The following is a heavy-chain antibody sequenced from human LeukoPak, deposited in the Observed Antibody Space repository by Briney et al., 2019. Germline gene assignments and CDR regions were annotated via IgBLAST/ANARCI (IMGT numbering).Heavy chain of an antibody. Sequence: SGPTLVNPTQTLTLTCTFSGFSLSTSGVGVGWIRQPPGKALEWLALIYWDDDKRYSPSLKSRLTITKDTSKNQVVLTMTNMDPVDTATYYCAHRRRGYSSGWYTGNFDYWGQGTLVTVYS. CDR2: IYWDDDK. D-gene: IGHD6-19*01. CDR3: AHRRRGYSSGWYTGNFDY. J-gene: IGHJ4*02. V-gene: IGHV2-5*02. CDR1: GFSLSTSGVG.